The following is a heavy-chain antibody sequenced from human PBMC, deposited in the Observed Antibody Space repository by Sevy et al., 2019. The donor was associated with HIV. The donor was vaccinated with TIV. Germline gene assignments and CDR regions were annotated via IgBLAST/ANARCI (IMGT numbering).Heavy chain of an antibody. J-gene: IGHJ4*01. Sequence: GGSLRLSCAASGFTXSSYAMHWVRQAPGKGLEWVAVISYDGSNKYYADSVKGRFTISRDNSKNTLYLQMNSLRAEDTAVYYCARDISRGPXXGXXXNWGXXTLVTVSS. CDR3: ARDISRGPXXGXXXN. CDR2: ISYDGSNK. V-gene: IGHV3-30-3*01. CDR1: GFTXSSYA.